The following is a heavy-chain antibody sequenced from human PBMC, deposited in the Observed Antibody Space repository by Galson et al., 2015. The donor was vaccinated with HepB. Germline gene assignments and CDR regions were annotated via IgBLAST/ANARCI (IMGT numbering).Heavy chain of an antibody. CDR3: ARQGGYSSSWYMDV. Sequence: LSLTCAVSGDSISSDKWWTWVRQPPGKGLEWIGEVYHSGDTNYNPSLKSRVTISVDTSKNQFSLKLSSVTAADTAVYYCARQGGYSSSWYMDVWGKGTTVTVSS. D-gene: IGHD6-13*01. CDR1: GDSISSDKW. V-gene: IGHV4-4*02. J-gene: IGHJ6*03. CDR2: VYHSGDT.